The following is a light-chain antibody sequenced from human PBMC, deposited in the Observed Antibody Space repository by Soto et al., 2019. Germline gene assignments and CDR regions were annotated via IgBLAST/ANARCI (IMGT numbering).Light chain of an antibody. V-gene: IGKV3-11*01. CDR3: QERAVWPRS. CDR1: QPIRND. CDR2: GAS. J-gene: IGKJ4*01. Sequence: EVVLTQSPAILSLSPGETATLSCRAGQPIRNDLGWYQQRPGQAPRLLIYGASNRATGIPDRVSASGSGTDFTRTITRLAPEDFAIYYWQERAVWPRSVGVGTKVEIK.